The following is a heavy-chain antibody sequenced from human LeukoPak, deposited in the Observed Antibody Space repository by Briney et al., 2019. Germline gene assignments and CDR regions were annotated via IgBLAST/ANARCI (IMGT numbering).Heavy chain of an antibody. Sequence: EAGGSLRLSCTAPAFALSKYAMAWVRRAPGQGLECVSTISASGGTTFYADSLKGRFLISRDNSRDILYLVMNSLRAEDMAFYYCARIGSGLRWYFDLWGEGTLVTVSS. D-gene: IGHD1-26*01. CDR2: ISASGGTT. J-gene: IGHJ4*02. V-gene: IGHV3-23*01. CDR1: AFALSKYA. CDR3: ARIGSGLRWYFDL.